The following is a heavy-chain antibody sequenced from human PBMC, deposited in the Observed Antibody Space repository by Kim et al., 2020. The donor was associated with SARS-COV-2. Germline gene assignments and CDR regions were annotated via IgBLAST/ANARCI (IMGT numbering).Heavy chain of an antibody. J-gene: IGHJ4*02. D-gene: IGHD2-21*02. V-gene: IGHV4-31*03. Sequence: SETLSLTCTVSGGSISSGGYYWSWIRQHPGKGLEWIGYIYYSGSTYYNPSLKSRVTISVGTSKNQFSLKLSSVTAADTAVYYCARVGCGGDCYSRAFDYWGQGTLVTVSS. CDR3: ARVGCGGDCYSRAFDY. CDR2: IYYSGST. CDR1: GGSISSGGYY.